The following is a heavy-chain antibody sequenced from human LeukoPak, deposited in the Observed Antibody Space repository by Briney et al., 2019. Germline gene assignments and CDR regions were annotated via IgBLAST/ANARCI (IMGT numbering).Heavy chain of an antibody. J-gene: IGHJ3*02. Sequence: GGSLRLSCAASGFTFSSCAMSWVRQAPGKGLEWVSSINDNGRSTWYADSVKGRFTISRDNSKTTVYLQMNSLRVEDTALYYCAKDFYGSGSFYTVAFDMWGQGAMVIVSS. D-gene: IGHD3-10*01. CDR3: AKDFYGSGSFYTVAFDM. CDR1: GFTFSSCA. CDR2: INDNGRST. V-gene: IGHV3-23*01.